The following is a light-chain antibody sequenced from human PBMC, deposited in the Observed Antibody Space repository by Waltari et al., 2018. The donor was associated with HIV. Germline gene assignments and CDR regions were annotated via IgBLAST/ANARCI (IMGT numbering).Light chain of an antibody. CDR1: NMGGKN. Sequence: SYVLTQPPSVSVAPGQTASMTCGGNNMGGKNVHWYQQKPGQAPVLVVYDNSDRPSGIPERISGSKSGNTATLTISRVEAGDEADEYGQVWDSSSDDWVFGGGTKLTVL. J-gene: IGLJ3*02. CDR2: DNS. V-gene: IGLV3-21*02. CDR3: QVWDSSSDDWV.